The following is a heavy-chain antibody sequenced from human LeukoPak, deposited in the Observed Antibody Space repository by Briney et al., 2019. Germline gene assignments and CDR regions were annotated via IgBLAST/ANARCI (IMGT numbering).Heavy chain of an antibody. CDR2: ISGSGGST. V-gene: IGHV3-23*01. CDR3: AKGSYSVVVPAAIDY. CDR1: GFTFSSYA. Sequence: GGSLRLSCAASGFTFSSYAMSWVRQAPGKGLEWVSAISGSGGSTYYADSVKGRFTISRDNSKNTLYLQMNSLRAEDTAVYYCAKGSYSVVVPAAIDYWGQGTLVTVSS. J-gene: IGHJ4*02. D-gene: IGHD2-2*02.